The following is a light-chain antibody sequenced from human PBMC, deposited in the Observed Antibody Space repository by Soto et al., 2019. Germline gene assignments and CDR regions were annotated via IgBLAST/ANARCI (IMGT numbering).Light chain of an antibody. CDR3: FSKISGFVYG. CDR2: DVN. V-gene: IGLV2-14*01. J-gene: IGLJ1*01. Sequence: QSALAQPASVSGSFGQSITISCSGPNTDLGVYGYVSWYQHHPGKAPKLLIYDVNNRPSGISDRFSGSKSGHTASLTISGLQAEDEADYFCFSKISGFVYGFGTGTKVTVL. CDR1: NTDLGVYGY.